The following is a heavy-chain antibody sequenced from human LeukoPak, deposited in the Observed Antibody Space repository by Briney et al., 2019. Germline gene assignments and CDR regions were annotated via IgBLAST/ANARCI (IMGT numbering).Heavy chain of an antibody. D-gene: IGHD3-16*02. CDR1: GFTFDDYA. V-gene: IGHV3-43*02. CDR2: ISGDGGST. CDR3: AKDMDDYVWGSYRSTYNYFDY. J-gene: IGHJ4*02. Sequence: PGGSLRLSCAASGFTFDDYAMHWVRQAPGKGLEWVSLISGDGGSTYYADPVKGRFTISRDNSKNSLYLQMNSLRTEDTALYYCAKDMDDYVWGSYRSTYNYFDYWGQGTLVTVSS.